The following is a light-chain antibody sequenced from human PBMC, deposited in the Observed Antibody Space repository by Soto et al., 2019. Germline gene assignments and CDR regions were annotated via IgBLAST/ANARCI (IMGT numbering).Light chain of an antibody. CDR2: GAS. CDR3: QQYGSSPRT. CDR1: QSVSSSY. V-gene: IGKV3-20*01. Sequence: EIVMTQSPATLSLSPGDRGALSCRASQSVSSSYLAWYQQKPGQAPRLLIYGASSRATGIPDRFSGSGSGTDFTLTISRLEPEDFAVYYCQQYGSSPRTFGQGTKGDIK. J-gene: IGKJ1*01.